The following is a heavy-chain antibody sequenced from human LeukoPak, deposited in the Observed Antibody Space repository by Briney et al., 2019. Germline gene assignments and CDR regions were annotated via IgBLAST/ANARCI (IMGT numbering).Heavy chain of an antibody. V-gene: IGHV4-59*01. D-gene: IGHD4-17*01. CDR3: AGGPDYGDFNFDY. Sequence: SETLSLTCTVSGGSISSYYWSWIRQPPGKGLEWIGYIYYSGSTNYNPSLKSRVTISVDTSKNQFSLKLSSVTAADTAVYYRAGGPDYGDFNFDYWGQGTLVTVSS. CDR2: IYYSGST. J-gene: IGHJ4*02. CDR1: GGSISSYY.